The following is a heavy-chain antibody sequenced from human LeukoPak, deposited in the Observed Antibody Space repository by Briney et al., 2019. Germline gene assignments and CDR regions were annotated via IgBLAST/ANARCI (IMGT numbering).Heavy chain of an antibody. CDR1: GFTVKDSD. CDR3: ARARGAAGDYFDY. CDR2: IIESGAST. J-gene: IGHJ4*02. Sequence: KAGGSLRLSCTASGFTVKDSDMSWIRQAPGKGLEWVSYIIESGASTYYADSVAGRFTISRDNAKNSVYLQMNSLRAEDTAVYYCARARGAAGDYFDYWGQGTLVTVSS. D-gene: IGHD6-13*01. V-gene: IGHV3-11*04.